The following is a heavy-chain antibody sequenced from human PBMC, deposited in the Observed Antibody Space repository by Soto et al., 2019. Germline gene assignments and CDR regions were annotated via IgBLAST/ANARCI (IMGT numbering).Heavy chain of an antibody. CDR1: GFSLSTSGVG. J-gene: IGHJ4*02. CDR3: AHRVLRTVFGLVTTTAIYFDF. D-gene: IGHD3-3*01. CDR2: IYWDDDK. Sequence: QITLNESGPTLVNPTQTLTLTCTFSGFSLSTSGVGVGWIRQSPGKAPEGLALIYWDDDKRYSPSLKSRLTITKDTSKNKVVLTIANLDPADTATYYCAHRVLRTVFGLVTTTAIYFDFWGQGTPVAVSS. V-gene: IGHV2-5*02.